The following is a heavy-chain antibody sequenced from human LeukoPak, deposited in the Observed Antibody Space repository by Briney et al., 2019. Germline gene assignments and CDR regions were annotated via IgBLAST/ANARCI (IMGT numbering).Heavy chain of an antibody. J-gene: IGHJ6*02. Sequence: PGASLRLSCAASGFTFSSYAMSWVRQAPGKGLEWVSAISGSGGSTYYADSVKGRFTISRDNSKNTLYLQMNSLRAEDTAVYYCAKGRAVAGIFYYGMDVWGQGTTVTVSS. D-gene: IGHD6-19*01. CDR3: AKGRAVAGIFYYGMDV. CDR2: ISGSGGST. CDR1: GFTFSSYA. V-gene: IGHV3-23*01.